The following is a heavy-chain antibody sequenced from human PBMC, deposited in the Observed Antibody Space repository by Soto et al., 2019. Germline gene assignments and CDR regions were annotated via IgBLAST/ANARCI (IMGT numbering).Heavy chain of an antibody. Sequence: PGGSLRLSCAASGFTFSSAWISWVRQAPGKGQEWVGRIKSKTDGGTTDYAEPVKGRFAISRDDSNNMVYLQMNSLKIEDTAVYYCTTDSYSTIIIVRFDYWGHGTLVTVS. J-gene: IGHJ4*01. CDR3: TTDSYSTIIIVRFDY. CDR1: GFTFSSAW. V-gene: IGHV3-15*07. D-gene: IGHD3-22*01. CDR2: IKSKTDGGTT.